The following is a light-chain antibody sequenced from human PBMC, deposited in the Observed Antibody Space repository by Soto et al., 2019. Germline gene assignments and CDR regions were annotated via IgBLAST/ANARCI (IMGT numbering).Light chain of an antibody. CDR1: SSDIGRYNF. J-gene: IGLJ1*01. Sequence: QSVLTQPASMSGSPGQSITISCTGTSSDIGRYNFVSWYQHHPGKAPKLIIYEATKRPSGVSYRFSGSKSGNTASLTISGLQDEDEADYYCTSYTITSPYVFGTGTKV. CDR3: TSYTITSPYV. V-gene: IGLV2-14*01. CDR2: EAT.